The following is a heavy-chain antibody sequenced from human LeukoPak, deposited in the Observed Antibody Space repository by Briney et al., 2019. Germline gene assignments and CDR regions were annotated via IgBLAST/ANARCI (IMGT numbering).Heavy chain of an antibody. V-gene: IGHV1-69*01. CDR1: GGTFSSYA. Sequence: SVKVSCKASGGTFSSYAISWVRQAPGQGLEWMGGIIPIFGTANYAQKFQGRVTITADESTSTAYMELSSLRSEDTAVYYCARVGRYCSSTSCYPYYYYYGMDVWGQGTTVAVSS. J-gene: IGHJ6*02. CDR3: ARVGRYCSSTSCYPYYYYYGMDV. CDR2: IIPIFGTA. D-gene: IGHD2-2*01.